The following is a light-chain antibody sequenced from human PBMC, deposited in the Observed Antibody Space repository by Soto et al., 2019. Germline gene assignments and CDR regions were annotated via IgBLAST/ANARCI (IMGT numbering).Light chain of an antibody. V-gene: IGLV1-44*01. CDR1: SSNIGSKT. J-gene: IGLJ2*01. CDR3: AAWDDSLNGVV. CDR2: SNN. Sequence: QVVVTQPPSASGTPGQRVTISCSGSSSNIGSKTVNWYQQLPGTAPKLLIYSNNQRPSGVPDRFSGSKSGTSASLAISGLQSEDEADYYCAAWDDSLNGVVFGGGTKLTVL.